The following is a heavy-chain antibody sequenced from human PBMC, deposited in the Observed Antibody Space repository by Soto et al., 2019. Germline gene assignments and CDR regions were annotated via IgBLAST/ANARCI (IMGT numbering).Heavy chain of an antibody. CDR2: ISGCGGNT. Sequence: EVQLLESGGDLVQPGGSLRLSCAASGFTFSSYAMSWVRQAPGKGLEWVSAISGCGGNTYYANSVKGRFTISRDNSKNTLYLQMNSLRAEDTAIYYCAKYQSRGYCFDYWGQGTLVTVSS. V-gene: IGHV3-23*01. J-gene: IGHJ4*02. D-gene: IGHD6-25*01. CDR1: GFTFSSYA. CDR3: AKYQSRGYCFDY.